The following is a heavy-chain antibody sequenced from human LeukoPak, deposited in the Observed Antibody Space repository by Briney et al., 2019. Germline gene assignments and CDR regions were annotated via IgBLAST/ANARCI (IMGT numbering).Heavy chain of an antibody. CDR2: MNLNSGNT. D-gene: IGHD4-17*01. CDR1: GYTFTSYD. Sequence: GASVKVSCKAFGYTFTSYDINWVRQATGQGLEWMGWMNLNSGNTGYAQKFQGRVTMTRNTSISTAYMELSSLRSEDTAVYYCARGGGGGDYLPSLDAFDIWGQGTMVTVSS. V-gene: IGHV1-8*01. CDR3: ARGGGGGDYLPSLDAFDI. J-gene: IGHJ3*02.